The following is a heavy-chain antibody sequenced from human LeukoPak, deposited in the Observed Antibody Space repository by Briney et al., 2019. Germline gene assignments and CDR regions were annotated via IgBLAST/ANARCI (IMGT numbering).Heavy chain of an antibody. D-gene: IGHD5-24*01. CDR3: ARRMATVTDAFDI. J-gene: IGHJ3*02. CDR2: VFHSGTT. V-gene: IGHV4-59*08. CDR1: GDSLTSHF. Sequence: SETPSLTCNVSGDSLTSHFWSWIRQTPGKGLEWIGYVFHSGTTNYSPSLKSRVTISLDTSKKEFYLRLASMTAADNAVYYCARRMATVTDAFDIWGRGTMVSVSS.